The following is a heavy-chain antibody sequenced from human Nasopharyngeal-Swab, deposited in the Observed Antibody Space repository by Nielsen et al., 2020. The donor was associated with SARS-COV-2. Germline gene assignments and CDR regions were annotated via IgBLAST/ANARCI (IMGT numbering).Heavy chain of an antibody. V-gene: IGHV3-33*01. D-gene: IGHD4-23*01. CDR2: IWYDGSNK. J-gene: IGHJ4*02. Sequence: GGSLRLSCAASGFTFSSYGMHWVRQAPGKGLEWVAVIWYDGSNKYYADSVKGRFTISRDNSKNTLYLQMNSLRAEDTAVYYCVREGDAMVVTAFDYWGQGTLVTVSS. CDR1: GFTFSSYG. CDR3: VREGDAMVVTAFDY.